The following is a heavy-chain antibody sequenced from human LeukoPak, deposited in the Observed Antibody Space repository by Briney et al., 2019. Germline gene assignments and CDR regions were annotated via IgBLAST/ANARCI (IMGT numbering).Heavy chain of an antibody. CDR1: GFTFDDYG. D-gene: IGHD4-23*01. CDR2: INRNGDST. Sequence: GGSLRLSCAASGFTFDDYGMSWVRHAPGKGLEWVAGINRNGDSTGYADSVKGRFTISRDDAKNSLYLPMNSLRAEDTALYHCAPHTVVTPKGDYWGQGTLVTVSS. CDR3: APHTVVTPKGDY. J-gene: IGHJ4*02. V-gene: IGHV3-20*01.